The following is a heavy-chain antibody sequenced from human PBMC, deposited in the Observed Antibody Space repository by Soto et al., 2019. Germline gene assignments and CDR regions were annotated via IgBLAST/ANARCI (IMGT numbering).Heavy chain of an antibody. CDR1: GGTFSSYA. Sequence: SVKVSCKASGGTFSSYAISWVRQAPGQGLEWMGGIIPIFGTANYAQKFQGRVTITADESTSTAYMELSSLRSEDTAVYYCARDNLVGVPAAKSTYYYYYGMDVWGQGTTVTVSS. D-gene: IGHD2-2*01. V-gene: IGHV1-69*13. J-gene: IGHJ6*02. CDR3: ARDNLVGVPAAKSTYYYYYGMDV. CDR2: IIPIFGTA.